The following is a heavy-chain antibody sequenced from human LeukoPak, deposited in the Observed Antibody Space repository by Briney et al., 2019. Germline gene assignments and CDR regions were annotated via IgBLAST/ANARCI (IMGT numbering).Heavy chain of an antibody. J-gene: IGHJ5*02. D-gene: IGHD3-22*01. CDR2: IYHSGST. V-gene: IGHV4-4*02. CDR1: GGSISSSNW. Sequence: SETLSLTCAVSGGSISSSNWWSWVRQPPGKGLEWIGEIYHSGSTNYNPSLKSRVTISVDKSKNQFSLKLSSVTAADTAVYYCARDQYYYDSSGYRNWFDPWGQGTLVTVSS. CDR3: ARDQYYYDSSGYRNWFDP.